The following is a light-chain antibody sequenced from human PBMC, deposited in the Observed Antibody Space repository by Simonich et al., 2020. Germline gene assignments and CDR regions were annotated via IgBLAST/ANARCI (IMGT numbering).Light chain of an antibody. V-gene: IGLV3-1*01. CDR2: QES. CDR3: QAWDSSTVV. CDR1: KLGDKY. J-gene: IGLJ2*01. Sequence: SYELTQPPSVSVSPGQTASITCSGDKLGDKYACWYHQKPGQSPVLVIYQESKRPSVIPERFSGSNSGNTATLTISGTQAMDEADYYCQAWDSSTVVFGGGTKLTVL.